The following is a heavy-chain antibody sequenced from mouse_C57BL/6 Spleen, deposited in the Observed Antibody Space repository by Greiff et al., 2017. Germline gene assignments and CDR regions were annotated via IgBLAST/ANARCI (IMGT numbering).Heavy chain of an antibody. Sequence: QVQLKESGAELVRPGASVTLSCKASGYTFTDYEMHWVKQTPVHGLEWIGAIDPETGGTAYNQKFKGKAILTADKSSSPAYMELRSLTSEDSAVYYCTRRYCGRSYGTGGYFDVWGTGTTVTVSS. D-gene: IGHD1-1*01. CDR2: IDPETGGT. V-gene: IGHV1-15*01. J-gene: IGHJ1*03. CDR1: GYTFTDYE. CDR3: TRRYCGRSYGTGGYFDV.